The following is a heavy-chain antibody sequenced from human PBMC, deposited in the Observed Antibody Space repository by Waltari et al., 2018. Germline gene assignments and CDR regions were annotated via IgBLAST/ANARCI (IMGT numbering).Heavy chain of an antibody. Sequence: QVQLVESGGGVVQPGGSLRLSCAAYGFTFRNYGMHWVRQAPGKGLEWVAFIRYDGNNEYYGDSVKGRFTISRDNAKNTLLLQMNSLRDEDTAVYFCAKAQSVVSMISGFDIWGQGTLVAVSS. V-gene: IGHV3-30*02. D-gene: IGHD5-12*01. CDR3: AKAQSVVSMISGFDI. CDR1: GFTFRNYG. CDR2: IRYDGNNE. J-gene: IGHJ3*02.